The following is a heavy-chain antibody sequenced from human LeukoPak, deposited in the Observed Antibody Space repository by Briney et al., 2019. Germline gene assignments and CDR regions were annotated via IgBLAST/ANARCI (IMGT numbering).Heavy chain of an antibody. D-gene: IGHD6-19*01. V-gene: IGHV3-23*01. Sequence: GGSLRLSCAASGFTFSSYAMSWVRQAPGKGLEWVSGISGSGGTTHYADSVKGRFTISRDNSKNTLYLQMNSLRAEDTALYYCAKYSSGRFAPNGYDAFDIWGQGTMVTVSS. J-gene: IGHJ3*02. CDR3: AKYSSGRFAPNGYDAFDI. CDR1: GFTFSSYA. CDR2: ISGSGGTT.